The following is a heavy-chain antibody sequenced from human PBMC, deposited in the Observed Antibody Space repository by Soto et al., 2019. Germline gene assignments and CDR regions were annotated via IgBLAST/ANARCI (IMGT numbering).Heavy chain of an antibody. Sequence: EVQLVESGGGLVQPGGSLRLSCAASGFTVSSNYMSWVRQAPGKGLEWVSVIYSGGSTYYADSVKGRFTISRDNSKNTLYLQMNSLRAEDTAVYYCAREIYSSSSLFNYYSYYMDVWGKGTTVTVSS. CDR3: AREIYSSSSLFNYYSYYMDV. CDR2: IYSGGST. D-gene: IGHD6-6*01. CDR1: GFTVSSNY. J-gene: IGHJ6*03. V-gene: IGHV3-66*01.